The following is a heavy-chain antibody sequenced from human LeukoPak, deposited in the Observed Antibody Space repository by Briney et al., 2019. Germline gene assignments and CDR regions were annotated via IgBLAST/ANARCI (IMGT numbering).Heavy chain of an antibody. CDR2: ISGGSR. J-gene: IGHJ3*01. D-gene: IGHD6-13*01. CDR3: AKQSAASVTFYTFDV. Sequence: GGSLRLSCAASGFTFSTYAMSWVRQAPGKGLEWVSTISGGSRSYADSVKGGFTISRDNSKNTLDLQMNSLRVEDTAVYYCAKQSAASVTFYTFDVWGQGTMVTVSS. V-gene: IGHV3-23*01. CDR1: GFTFSTYA.